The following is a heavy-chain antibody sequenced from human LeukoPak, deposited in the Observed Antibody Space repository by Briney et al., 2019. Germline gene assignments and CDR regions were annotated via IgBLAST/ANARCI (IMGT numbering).Heavy chain of an antibody. CDR3: VRDDPGVQQERRLSPFDI. CDR1: GFTFNSYA. CDR2: ISGSGGDT. Sequence: GGSLGLSCAASGFTFNSYAMIWVRQAPGKGLEWVSGISGSGGDTHYAESVKGRFTISRDNSKNTLYLQMNSLRVEDTALYYCVRDDPGVQQERRLSPFDIWGQGTMVTVSS. D-gene: IGHD1-1*01. J-gene: IGHJ3*02. V-gene: IGHV3-23*01.